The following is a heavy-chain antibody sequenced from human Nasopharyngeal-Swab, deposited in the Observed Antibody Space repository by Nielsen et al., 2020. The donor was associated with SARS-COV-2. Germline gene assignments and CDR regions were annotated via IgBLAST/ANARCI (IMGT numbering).Heavy chain of an antibody. CDR3: AGSGGSELDY. V-gene: IGHV3-53*01. Sequence: LSLTCAASGFSVTRNYMNWVRQTPGKGLEWVSVIYSGGSTYYADSVKGRFTTSRDNSKNTLFLQMNSLRAEDTAVYYCAGSGGSELDYWGQGTLVTVSS. CDR1: GFSVTRNY. D-gene: IGHD3-10*01. J-gene: IGHJ4*02. CDR2: IYSGGST.